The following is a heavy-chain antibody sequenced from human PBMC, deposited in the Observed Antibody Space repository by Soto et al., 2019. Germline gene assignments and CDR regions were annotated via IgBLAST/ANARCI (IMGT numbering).Heavy chain of an antibody. J-gene: IGHJ4*02. D-gene: IGHD6-19*01. CDR2: ISSSSSYI. CDR3: ARDRIAVAASFDY. Sequence: GGSLRLSCAASGFTVSRYSMNWVRQATGKGLEWVSSISSSSSYIYYADSVKGRFTISRDNAKNSLYLQMNSLRAEDTAVYYCARDRIAVAASFDYWGQGTLVTVSS. CDR1: GFTVSRYS. V-gene: IGHV3-21*01.